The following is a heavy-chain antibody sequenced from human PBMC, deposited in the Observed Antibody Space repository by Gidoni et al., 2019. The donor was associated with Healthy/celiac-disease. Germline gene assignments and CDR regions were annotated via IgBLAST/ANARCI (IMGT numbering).Heavy chain of an antibody. V-gene: IGHV4-34*01. CDR1: GGSFSGYY. D-gene: IGHD3-3*01. CDR2: INHSGST. Sequence: QVQLQQWGAGLLKPSETLSLTCAVYGGSFSGYYWSWIRQPPGKGLEWIGEINHSGSTNYNPSLKSRVTISVDTSKNQFSLKLSSVTAADTAVYYCASLQSLRGLRFLEWQAGLVNWFDPWGQGTLVTVSS. J-gene: IGHJ5*02. CDR3: ASLQSLRGLRFLEWQAGLVNWFDP.